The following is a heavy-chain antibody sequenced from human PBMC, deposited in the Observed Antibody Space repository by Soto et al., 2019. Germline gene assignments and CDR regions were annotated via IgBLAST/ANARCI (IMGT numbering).Heavy chain of an antibody. CDR1: GFPFSSYG. J-gene: IGHJ4*02. Sequence: QVQLVESGGGVVQPGRSLSLSCAASGFPFSSYGMHWVRQAPGKALERVAHISYDGSNKHYTGSVKGRFTISRANSKNLLYLPMSSLRAEDTAVYYCAGGQYYFDYFGPGTRVSVS. D-gene: IGHD2-15*01. CDR3: AGGQYYFDY. CDR2: ISYDGSNK. V-gene: IGHV3-30*03.